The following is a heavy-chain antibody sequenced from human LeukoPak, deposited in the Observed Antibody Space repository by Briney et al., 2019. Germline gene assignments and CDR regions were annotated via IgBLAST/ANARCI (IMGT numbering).Heavy chain of an antibody. CDR3: VAATGAFDF. D-gene: IGHD6-19*01. CDR2: ISSSSSYI. V-gene: IGHV3-21*01. Sequence: GGSLRLSCAASTFTFTTYSMNWVSQAPGKWLEWVSSISSSSSYIYYADSVKGRFTISRDNAKKSLYLQMNSLRAEDTAVYYCVAATGAFDFWGQGTMVTVSS. J-gene: IGHJ3*01. CDR1: TFTFTTYS.